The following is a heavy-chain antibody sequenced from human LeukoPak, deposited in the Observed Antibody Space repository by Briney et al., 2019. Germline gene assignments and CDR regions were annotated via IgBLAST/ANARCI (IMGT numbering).Heavy chain of an antibody. CDR1: GGSISSYY. D-gene: IGHD6-13*01. V-gene: IGHV4-4*07. Sequence: SETLSLTCTVSGGSISSYYWSWIRQPAGKGLEWIGRIYTSGSTNYNPSLKSRVTMSVDTSKNQFSLKLSSVTAADTAVYYCARHDGSSWYYAFDVWGQGTMVTVSS. CDR3: ARHDGSSWYYAFDV. CDR2: IYTSGST. J-gene: IGHJ3*01.